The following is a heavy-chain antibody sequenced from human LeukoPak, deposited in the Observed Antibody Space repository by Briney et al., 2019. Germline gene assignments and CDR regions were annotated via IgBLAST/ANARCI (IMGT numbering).Heavy chain of an antibody. Sequence: GASVKVSCKASGYTFTGYYMHWVRQAPGQGLEWMGWINPNSGGTNYAQKFQGRVTMTRDTSTSTVYMELSSLRSEDTAVYYCAREVRDAFDIWGQGTMVTVSS. V-gene: IGHV1-2*02. CDR2: INPNSGGT. J-gene: IGHJ3*02. CDR3: AREVRDAFDI. CDR1: GYTFTGYY.